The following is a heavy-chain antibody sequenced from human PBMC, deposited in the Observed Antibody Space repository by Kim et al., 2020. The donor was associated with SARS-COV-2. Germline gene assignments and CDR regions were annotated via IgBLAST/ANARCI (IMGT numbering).Heavy chain of an antibody. Sequence: GGSLRLSCAASGFTFDDYGMSWVRQAPGKGLEWVSGINWNGGSTGYADSVKGRFTISRDNAKNSLYLQMNRLRAEDTALYHCARDCRNYGSGSNDAFDIWGQGTMVTVSS. V-gene: IGHV3-20*01. CDR3: ARDCRNYGSGSNDAFDI. CDR2: INWNGGST. CDR1: GFTFDDYG. D-gene: IGHD3-10*01. J-gene: IGHJ3*02.